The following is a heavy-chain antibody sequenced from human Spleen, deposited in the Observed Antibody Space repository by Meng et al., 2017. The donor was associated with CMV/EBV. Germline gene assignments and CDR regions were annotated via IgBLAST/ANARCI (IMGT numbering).Heavy chain of an antibody. Sequence: LRLSCTVSGGSISSSDYYWDWIRQPPGKGLEWIGTIYYSGSTYYNPSLKSRVTISVDTSKNQFSLNLSSLTAADTAIYYCARDPPSAALDYWGQGTLVTVSS. D-gene: IGHD6-13*01. CDR2: IYYSGST. J-gene: IGHJ4*02. V-gene: IGHV4-39*02. CDR1: GGSISSSDYY. CDR3: ARDPPSAALDY.